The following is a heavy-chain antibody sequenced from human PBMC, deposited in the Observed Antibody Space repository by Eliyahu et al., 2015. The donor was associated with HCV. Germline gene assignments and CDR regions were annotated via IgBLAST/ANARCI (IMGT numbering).Heavy chain of an antibody. J-gene: IGHJ3*02. CDR1: GIPFGNXV. Sequence: EVQLVESGGGLVQPGQSLRLSCSASGIPFGNXVNLVRQAPGKGLEWIGLSRSKXFAETTEXAASVKGRFTISRDDSKSIAYLQMNSLKTEDTAVYYCTRGIIGLGDAFDIWGQGTKVTVSS. D-gene: IGHD3/OR15-3a*01. V-gene: IGHV3-49*04. CDR3: TRGIIGLGDAFDI. CDR2: SRSKXFAETT.